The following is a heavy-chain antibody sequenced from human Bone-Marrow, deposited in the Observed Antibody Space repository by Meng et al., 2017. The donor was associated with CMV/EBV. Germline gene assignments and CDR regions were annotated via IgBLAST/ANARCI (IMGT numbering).Heavy chain of an antibody. J-gene: IGHJ6*02. Sequence: SETLSLTCTVSGGSISSGGYYWSWIRQHPGKGLEWIGYIYYSGSTYYNPSLKSRVTISVDTSKNQFSLKLSSVTAADTAVYYCARAYLQIAAAGQYYYYGMDVWGQGTTVTVSS. V-gene: IGHV4-31*03. CDR2: IYYSGST. CDR1: GGSISSGGYY. D-gene: IGHD6-13*01. CDR3: ARAYLQIAAAGQYYYYGMDV.